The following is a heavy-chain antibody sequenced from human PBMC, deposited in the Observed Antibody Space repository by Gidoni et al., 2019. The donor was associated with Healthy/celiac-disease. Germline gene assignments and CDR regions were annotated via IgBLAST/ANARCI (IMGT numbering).Heavy chain of an antibody. D-gene: IGHD3-22*01. CDR3: ARCNYYDSSGYLFFDY. Sequence: QVQLLQSGAEVKKPGSSVTVSCNASGVTFSSYAISWVRQAPGQGLEWMGGIIPIFGTANYAQKFQGRVTITADESTSTAYMELSSLRSEDTAVYYCARCNYYDSSGYLFFDYWGQGTLVTVSS. CDR1: GVTFSSYA. J-gene: IGHJ4*02. CDR2: IIPIFGTA. V-gene: IGHV1-69*01.